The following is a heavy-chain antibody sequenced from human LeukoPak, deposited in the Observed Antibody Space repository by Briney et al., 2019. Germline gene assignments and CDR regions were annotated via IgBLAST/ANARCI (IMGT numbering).Heavy chain of an antibody. CDR1: GYTFTSYY. CDR2: INPSGGST. Sequence: ASVKVSCKASGYTFTSYYMHWVRQAPGQGLEWMGIINPSGGSTSYAQKFQGRVTMTRDTSTSTVYIELSSLRSEDTAVYYCARGNNKYQLLHRGSYFDYWGQGTLVTVSS. D-gene: IGHD2-2*01. J-gene: IGHJ4*02. CDR3: ARGNNKYQLLHRGSYFDY. V-gene: IGHV1-46*01.